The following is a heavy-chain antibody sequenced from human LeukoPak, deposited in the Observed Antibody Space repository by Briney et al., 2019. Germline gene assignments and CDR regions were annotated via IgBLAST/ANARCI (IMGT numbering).Heavy chain of an antibody. D-gene: IGHD6-13*01. CDR2: IKQDGSEK. Sequence: PGGSLRLSCAASRFTFSTYWMSWVRQAPGKGLEWVANIKQDGSEKYYVNSVKGRFTISRDNAKNSLYLQRNSLRAEATAVYYWALPGIAAAGTDYWGQGTLVT. J-gene: IGHJ4*02. CDR3: ALPGIAAAGTDY. CDR1: RFTFSTYW. V-gene: IGHV3-7*01.